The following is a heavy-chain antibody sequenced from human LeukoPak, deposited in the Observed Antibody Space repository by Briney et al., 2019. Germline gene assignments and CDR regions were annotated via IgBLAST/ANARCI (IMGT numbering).Heavy chain of an antibody. V-gene: IGHV1-69*04. CDR1: GGTFSSSA. Sequence: ASVKVSCKTSGGTFSSSAITWVRQAPGQGLEWMGRIIPVLNITSYAQKFQGRVTITADTSTSTVYMELSSLRSEETAVYYCARDQGLTAPPPNGLDVWGQGTTVIVSS. D-gene: IGHD4/OR15-4a*01. CDR3: ARDQGLTAPPPNGLDV. J-gene: IGHJ6*02. CDR2: IIPVLNIT.